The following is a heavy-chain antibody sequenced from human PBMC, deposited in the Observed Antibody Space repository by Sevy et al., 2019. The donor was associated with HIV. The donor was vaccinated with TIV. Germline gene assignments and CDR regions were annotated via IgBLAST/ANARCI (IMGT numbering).Heavy chain of an antibody. V-gene: IGHV4-59*01. Sequence: SETLSLTCTVSGGSISSYYWSWIRQPPGKGLEWIGYIYYSGSTNYNPSLKSRVPISVDTSKNKFSLKLSSVTAADTAVYYCARGYYGYYYFDYWGQGTLVTVSS. CDR3: ARGYYGYYYFDY. D-gene: IGHD4-17*01. J-gene: IGHJ4*02. CDR1: GGSISSYY. CDR2: IYYSGST.